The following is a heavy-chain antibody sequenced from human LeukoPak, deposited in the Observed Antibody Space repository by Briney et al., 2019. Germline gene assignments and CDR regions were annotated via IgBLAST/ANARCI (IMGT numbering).Heavy chain of an antibody. D-gene: IGHD5-12*01. CDR2: IYYSGSS. CDR3: ARDYRFDSGYDLLDAFDV. CDR1: GGSISSGVSY. Sequence: PSETLSLTCTVSGGSISSGVSYWSWIRQHPGKGLEWIAYIYYSGSSSYNPSLKGRVTISVDTSKNQFSLKLSSVTAADTAVYYCARDYRFDSGYDLLDAFDVWGQGTMVTVSS. J-gene: IGHJ3*01. V-gene: IGHV4-31*03.